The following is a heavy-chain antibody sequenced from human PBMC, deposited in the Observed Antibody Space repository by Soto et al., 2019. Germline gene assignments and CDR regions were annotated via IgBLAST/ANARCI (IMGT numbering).Heavy chain of an antibody. Sequence: QVQLLQSGAEVKKPGASVKDSCKASGYKFTTYGITWVRQAPGQGLEWLGGISTYNGNTDYAQNLQDRVTMTTETSTSTAYLEVRSLTSDDTAVYFCARGLGTNGLDVWGQGTTVTVSS. CDR3: ARGLGTNGLDV. J-gene: IGHJ6*02. CDR2: ISTYNGNT. D-gene: IGHD7-27*01. V-gene: IGHV1-18*04. CDR1: GYKFTTYG.